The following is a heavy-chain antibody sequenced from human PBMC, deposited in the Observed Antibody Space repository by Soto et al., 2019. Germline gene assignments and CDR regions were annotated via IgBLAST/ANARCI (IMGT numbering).Heavy chain of an antibody. D-gene: IGHD4-17*01. V-gene: IGHV1-18*04. Sequence: GASVKVSCKASGYTFTSYGISWVRQAPGQGLEWMGWISAYNGNTNYAQKLQGRVTMTTDTSTSTAYMELRSLRSDDTAVYYCARLGYYGDYSQIYYYYGMDFWGQGTTVTVSS. CDR1: GYTFTSYG. CDR3: ARLGYYGDYSQIYYYYGMDF. CDR2: ISAYNGNT. J-gene: IGHJ6*02.